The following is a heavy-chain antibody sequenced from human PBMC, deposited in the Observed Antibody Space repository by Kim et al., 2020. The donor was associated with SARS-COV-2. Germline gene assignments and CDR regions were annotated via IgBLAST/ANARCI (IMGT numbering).Heavy chain of an antibody. Sequence: GGSLRLSCAASGFTFSDYAMSWVRQAPGKGLEWVSGIRDSGDSTNYADAVKGRFTFSIYNSKNTRIPQIHSQRPENTDAYDYEKPRAAIYFDYWVQGTL. CDR3: EKPRAAIYFDY. CDR2: IRDSGDST. CDR1: GFTFSDYA. J-gene: IGHJ4*02. V-gene: IGHV3-23*01.